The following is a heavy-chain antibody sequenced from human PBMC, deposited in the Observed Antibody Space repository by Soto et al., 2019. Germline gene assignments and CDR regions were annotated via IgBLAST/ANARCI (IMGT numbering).Heavy chain of an antibody. J-gene: IGHJ4*02. CDR1: GFTFSSYG. Sequence: GGSLRLSCAASGFTFSSYGMHWVRQAPGKGLEWVAVIWYDGSNKYYADSVKGRFTISRDNSKNTLYLQMNSLRAEDTAVYYCARDPVPASWQLVHFDYWGQGTLVTVSS. V-gene: IGHV3-33*01. CDR3: ARDPVPASWQLVHFDY. CDR2: IWYDGSNK. D-gene: IGHD6-6*01.